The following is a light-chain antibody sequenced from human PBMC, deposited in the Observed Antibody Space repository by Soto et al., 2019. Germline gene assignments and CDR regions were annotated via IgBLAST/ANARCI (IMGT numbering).Light chain of an antibody. V-gene: IGKV1-39*01. J-gene: IGKJ1*01. CDR3: HQSYSTPQT. CDR2: AVS. Sequence: DIQMTQSPSSLSASVGDRVTITCRASQPISIYLNWYQQKAGKAPKVLIYAVSKLQSGVPSRFSGSGSGTVFTLTISSLQPEDFAIYYCHQSYSTPQTFGQGTQVDIK. CDR1: QPISIY.